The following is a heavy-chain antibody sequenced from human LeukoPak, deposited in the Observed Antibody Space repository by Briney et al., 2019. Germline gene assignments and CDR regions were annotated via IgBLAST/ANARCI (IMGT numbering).Heavy chain of an antibody. CDR2: ISYDGSNK. D-gene: IGHD3-10*01. V-gene: IGHV3-30-3*01. J-gene: IGHJ4*02. Sequence: GGSLRLSCAASGFTFSSYAMHWVRQAPGKGLEWVAVISYDGSNKYYADSVKGRFTISRDNSKNTLYLQMNSLRAEDTAVYHCAKAPMVRGVIIADYWGQGTLVTVSS. CDR1: GFTFSSYA. CDR3: AKAPMVRGVIIADY.